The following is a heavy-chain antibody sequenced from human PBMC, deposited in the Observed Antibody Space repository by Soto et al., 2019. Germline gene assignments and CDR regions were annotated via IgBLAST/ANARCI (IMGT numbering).Heavy chain of an antibody. D-gene: IGHD2-8*01. CDR3: AHREGIMVPGFDP. J-gene: IGHJ5*02. CDR1: GFSLSTSGVG. Sequence: QITLKESGPTLVKPTQTLTLTCTFSGFSLSTSGVGVVWVRQPPGKALEWLALIHWNDAKHYNSSLKSRLTISKDTSKNTVVLTMTTMDPVDTATYYCAHREGIMVPGFDPWGPGTLVAVSS. CDR2: IHWNDAK. V-gene: IGHV2-5*01.